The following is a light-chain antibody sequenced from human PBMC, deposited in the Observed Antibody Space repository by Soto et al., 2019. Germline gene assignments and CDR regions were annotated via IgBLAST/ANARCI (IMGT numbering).Light chain of an antibody. J-gene: IGKJ1*01. Sequence: DIQMTQSPSSLSASVGDRVTITCRASQSISSYLNWYQQKPGKAPMLLIYAASSLQSGVPSRFSGSGSGTDFTLTISRLQPADFATYYCQQSYSYTVTFGQGTKVEIK. CDR2: AAS. CDR1: QSISSY. V-gene: IGKV1-39*01. CDR3: QQSYSYTVT.